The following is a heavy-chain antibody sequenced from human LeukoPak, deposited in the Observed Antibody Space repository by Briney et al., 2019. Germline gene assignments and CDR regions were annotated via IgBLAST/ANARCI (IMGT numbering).Heavy chain of an antibody. CDR2: VSPSYGS. D-gene: IGHD3-10*01. CDR3: ARTTGEGISSNPLATYLIDV. V-gene: IGHV4-4*07. J-gene: IGHJ6*03. CDR1: GVSMTQLY. Sequence: SETLSLTCTVSGVSMTQLYWTWVRQVAGKRLEWIGRVSPSYGSAHNPALKPRLTMSVDTSQRQFSLRLTSVTAADTGIYYCARTTGEGISSNPLATYLIDVWGKGTSVVVSS.